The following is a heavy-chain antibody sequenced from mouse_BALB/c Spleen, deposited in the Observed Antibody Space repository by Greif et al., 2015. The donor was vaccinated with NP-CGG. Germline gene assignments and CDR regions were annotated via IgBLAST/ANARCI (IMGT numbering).Heavy chain of an antibody. J-gene: IGHJ4*01. CDR2: ISSGGSYT. Sequence: EVQRVESGGGLVKPGGSLKLSCAASGFTFSSYAMSWVRQTPEKRLEWVATISSGGSYTYYPDSVKGRFTISRDNAKNTLYLQMSSLRSEDTAMFYCARLGYGYEGYAMDYWGQGTSVTVSS. V-gene: IGHV5-9-3*01. D-gene: IGHD2-2*01. CDR3: ARLGYGYEGYAMDY. CDR1: GFTFSSYA.